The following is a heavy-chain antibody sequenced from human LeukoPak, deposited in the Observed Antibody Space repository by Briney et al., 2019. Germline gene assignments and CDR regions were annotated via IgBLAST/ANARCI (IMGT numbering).Heavy chain of an antibody. J-gene: IGHJ5*02. Sequence: PQTLSLTCAVSGGSICSGGYSWSWIRRPPGKGLEWIGYMYHSGTSYSNPSLKSRVTISLDRSKNQFSLRLSSVTAADTAVYYCARHYGPWGQGTLVTVSS. CDR1: GGSICSGGYS. CDR2: MYHSGTS. V-gene: IGHV4-30-2*01. CDR3: ARHYGP. D-gene: IGHD3-16*01.